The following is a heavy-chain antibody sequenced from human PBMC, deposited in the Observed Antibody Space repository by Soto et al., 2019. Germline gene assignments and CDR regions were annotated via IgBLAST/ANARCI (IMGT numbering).Heavy chain of an antibody. CDR1: GFSVSSNY. D-gene: IGHD1-26*01. J-gene: IGHJ4*02. V-gene: IGHV3-53*01. CDR3: ARLEVGWELGVGPLDF. CDR2: IYSVGST. Sequence: EVQLVESGGGLIQPGGSLRLSCAASGFSVSSNYMSWVRQAPGKGLEWVSLIYSVGSTYYADSVKGRFTISRDNSKNTLYHQMNSLRAEDTAVYYCARLEVGWELGVGPLDFWGQGTLVTVSS.